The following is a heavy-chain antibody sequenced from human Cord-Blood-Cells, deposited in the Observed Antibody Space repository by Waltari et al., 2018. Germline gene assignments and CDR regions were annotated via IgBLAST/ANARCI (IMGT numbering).Heavy chain of an antibody. CDR3: AREGLSRAGLIDY. V-gene: IGHV4-61*01. J-gene: IGHJ4*02. D-gene: IGHD3-16*02. CDR1: GVSVSSGSYY. CDR2: IYYSGST. Sequence: QVQLQESGPGLVKPSETLSLTCTVPGVSVSSGSYYWSWIRQPPGKGLEWIGYIYYSGSTNYNPSLKSRVTISVDTSKNQFSLKLSSVTAADTAVYYCAREGLSRAGLIDYWGQGTLVTVSS.